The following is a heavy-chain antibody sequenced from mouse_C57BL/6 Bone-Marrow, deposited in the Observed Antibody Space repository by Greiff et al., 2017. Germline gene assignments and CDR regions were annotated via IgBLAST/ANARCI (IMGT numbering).Heavy chain of an antibody. Sequence: DVKLVESGGGLVKPGGSLKLSCAASGFTFSSYTMSWVRQTPEKRLEWVATISGGGGNTYYPDSVKGRFTISRDNAKNTLYLQMSSLRSEDTALYYCARQRDWAAWFAYWGQGTLVTVSA. CDR3: ARQRDWAAWFAY. D-gene: IGHD4-1*01. CDR1: GFTFSSYT. CDR2: ISGGGGNT. J-gene: IGHJ3*01. V-gene: IGHV5-9*01.